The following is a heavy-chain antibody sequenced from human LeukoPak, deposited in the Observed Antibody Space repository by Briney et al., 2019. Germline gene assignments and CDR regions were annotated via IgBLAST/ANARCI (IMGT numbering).Heavy chain of an antibody. V-gene: IGHV3-48*01. CDR1: GFTFSSYS. D-gene: IGHD3-22*01. Sequence: GGSLRLSCAASGFTFSSYSMNWVRQAPGKGLEWVSYISSSSSTIYYADSVKGRFTISRDNAKNSLYLQMNSLRAEDTAVYYCARDWYYYDSSGSGVGYYSDYWGQGTLVTVSS. J-gene: IGHJ4*02. CDR3: ARDWYYYDSSGSGVGYYSDY. CDR2: ISSSSSTI.